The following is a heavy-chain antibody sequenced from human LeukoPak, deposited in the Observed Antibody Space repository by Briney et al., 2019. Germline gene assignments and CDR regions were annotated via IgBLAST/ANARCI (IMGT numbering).Heavy chain of an antibody. Sequence: ASVKVSCKASGYRFAAYYIHWVRQAPGQGPEWIGWISPNNGATVYAQKFQGRVTMTWDTSISTAHMELRRLTSDDTAVFYCARDRADNWDRSGYYPDAFDMWGQGTMVTAS. CDR3: ARDRADNWDRSGYYPDAFDM. CDR1: GYRFAAYY. D-gene: IGHD3-22*01. J-gene: IGHJ3*02. V-gene: IGHV1-2*02. CDR2: ISPNNGAT.